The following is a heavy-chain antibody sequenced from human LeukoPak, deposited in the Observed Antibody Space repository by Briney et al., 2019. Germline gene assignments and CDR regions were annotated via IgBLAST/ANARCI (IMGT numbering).Heavy chain of an antibody. J-gene: IGHJ4*02. D-gene: IGHD5-18*01. V-gene: IGHV3-23*01. CDR1: GFTFSSYA. CDR2: ISGSGGST. Sequence: GGSLRLSCAASGFTFSSYAMSWVRQAPGKGLEWVSAISGSGGSTYYADSVKGRFTISRDNSKNTLYLQMNSLRAEDTAVYYCARSVGLWLRYYFDYWGQGTLVTVSS. CDR3: ARSVGLWLRYYFDY.